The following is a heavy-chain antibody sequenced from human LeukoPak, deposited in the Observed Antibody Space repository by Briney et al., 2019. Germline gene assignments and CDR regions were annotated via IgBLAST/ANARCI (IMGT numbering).Heavy chain of an antibody. Sequence: GGSLRLSCAVSGFTFSGFWMGWSRQAPGKGLEWVASINSDGSEGYYADVVKGRFTISRDNAKNTVYLQINSLRDEDTAVYYCARICSSTDCLIPDWGQGTLVTVSS. CDR2: INSDGSEG. CDR3: ARICSSTDCLIPD. CDR1: GFTFSGFW. J-gene: IGHJ4*02. V-gene: IGHV3-7*01. D-gene: IGHD2-2*01.